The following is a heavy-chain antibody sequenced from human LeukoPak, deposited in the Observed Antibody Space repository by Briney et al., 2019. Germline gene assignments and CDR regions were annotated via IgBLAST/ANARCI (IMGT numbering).Heavy chain of an antibody. V-gene: IGHV3-23*01. D-gene: IGHD3-3*01. CDR1: GFSVSSYY. Sequence: GSLRLSCAASGFSVSSYYMSWVSQPPGKGLEWVSAISGSGGSTYYADSVKGRFTISRDNPKNTLYLQMNSLRAEDTAVYYCAKLAIRFLEWLLRHFDYWGQGTLVTVSS. CDR2: ISGSGGST. J-gene: IGHJ4*02. CDR3: AKLAIRFLEWLLRHFDY.